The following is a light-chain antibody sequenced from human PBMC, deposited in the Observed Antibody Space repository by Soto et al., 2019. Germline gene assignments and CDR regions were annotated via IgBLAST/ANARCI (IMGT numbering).Light chain of an antibody. Sequence: EIVLTQSPGTLSLSPGESATLSCRASQRVSSSYLAWYRQKPGQAPRLLMYGASSRATRIPDRFSGSGSGPDYSRTISRMEPEDFAVYYCQQYGSSSCSFGQGTKLEIK. CDR1: QRVSSSY. V-gene: IGKV3-20*01. J-gene: IGKJ2*01. CDR3: QQYGSSSCS. CDR2: GAS.